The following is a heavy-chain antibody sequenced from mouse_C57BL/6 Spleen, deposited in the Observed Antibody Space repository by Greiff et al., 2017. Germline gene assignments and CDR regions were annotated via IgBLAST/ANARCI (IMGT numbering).Heavy chain of an antibody. D-gene: IGHD1-1*01. CDR3: ARDYDGSSYVLYWYFDV. V-gene: IGHV1-76*01. CDR1: GYTFTDYY. CDR2: LYPGSGNT. J-gene: IGHJ1*03. Sequence: QVQLQQSGAELVRPGASVTLSCKASGYTFTDYYINWVKQRPGQGLEWIARLYPGSGNTYYNEKFKGKATLTADKSSSTAYMQLSSLTSEASAVYFCARDYDGSSYVLYWYFDVWGTGTTVTVSS.